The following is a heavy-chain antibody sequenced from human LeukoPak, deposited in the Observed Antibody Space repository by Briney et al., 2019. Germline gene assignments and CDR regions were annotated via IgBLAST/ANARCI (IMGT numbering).Heavy chain of an antibody. D-gene: IGHD2-2*01. V-gene: IGHV1-18*01. J-gene: IGHJ4*02. CDR2: ISAYNGNT. Sequence: GASVKVSCKASGYTFTSYGISWVRQAPGQGLEWMGWISAYNGNTNYAQKLQGRVTMTTDTSTSTAYMELRSLRSDDTAVYYCARDWRVVPAAIAPDYWGQGTLVTVSS. CDR1: GYTFTSYG. CDR3: ARDWRVVPAAIAPDY.